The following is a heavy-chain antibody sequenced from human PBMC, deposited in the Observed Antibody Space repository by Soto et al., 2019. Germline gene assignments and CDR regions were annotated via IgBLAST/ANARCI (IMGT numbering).Heavy chain of an antibody. J-gene: IGHJ5*02. Sequence: PGGSLRLSCAASGFTVSSNYMSWVRQAPGKGLEWVSVIYSGGSTYYADSVKGRFTISRDNSKNTLYLQMNSLRAEDTAVYYCARGLRFLEATMGFDPWGQGTLVTVSS. D-gene: IGHD3-3*01. CDR3: ARGLRFLEATMGFDP. V-gene: IGHV3-53*01. CDR1: GFTVSSNY. CDR2: IYSGGST.